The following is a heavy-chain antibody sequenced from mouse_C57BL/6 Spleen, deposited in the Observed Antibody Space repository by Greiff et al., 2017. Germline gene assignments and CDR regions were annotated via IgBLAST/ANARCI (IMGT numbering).Heavy chain of an antibody. V-gene: IGHV1-64*01. J-gene: IGHJ2*01. CDR1: GYTFTSYW. CDR2: IHPNSGST. Sequence: QVQLQQPGAELVKPGASVKLSCKASGYTFTSYWMPWVKQRPGQGLEWIGMIHPNSGSTNYNEKFKSKATLTVDKSSSTAYMQLSSLTSEGSAVYYRARDDCNYFNGWGQGTTLTASS. CDR3: ARDDCNYFNG.